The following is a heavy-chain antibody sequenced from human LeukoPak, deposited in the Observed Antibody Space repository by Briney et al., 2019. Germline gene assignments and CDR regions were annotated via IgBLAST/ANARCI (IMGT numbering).Heavy chain of an antibody. CDR1: GFPFSNYA. CDR3: ASPQLQYFDWLTPPLGY. D-gene: IGHD3-9*01. Sequence: GGSLRLSCTASGFPFSNYAMSWVRQAPGKGLEWVSAIGGSGGSTYYADSVKGRFTISRDNSKNTLYLQMNSLGAEDTALYYCASPQLQYFDWLTPPLGYWGQGSLVTVSS. V-gene: IGHV3-23*01. CDR2: IGGSGGST. J-gene: IGHJ4*02.